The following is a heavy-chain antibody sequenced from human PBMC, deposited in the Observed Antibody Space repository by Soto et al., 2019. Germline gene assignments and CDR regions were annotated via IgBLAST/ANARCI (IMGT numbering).Heavy chain of an antibody. J-gene: IGHJ5*02. CDR2: MNPYSGNT. D-gene: IGHD3-16*01. CDR1: VYTFSDYD. CDR3: ARGRFRRTWFDP. Sequence: QVQLVQSGAEVKKPGDSVKVSCKASVYTFSDYDINWVRQAAGQGLEWMGWMNPYSGNTGYAQKFQGRVTLTTDTSITTAYLELSSLTFEDTAIYYCARGRFRRTWFDPWGQGTLVTVSS. V-gene: IGHV1-8*01.